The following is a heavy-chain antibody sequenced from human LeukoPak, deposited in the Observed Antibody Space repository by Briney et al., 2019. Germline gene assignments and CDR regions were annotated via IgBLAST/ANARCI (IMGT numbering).Heavy chain of an antibody. CDR1: GGSISSGSYY. J-gene: IGHJ4*02. Sequence: PSETLSLTCTVSGGSISSGSYYWSWIRQPAGKGLEWIGRIYTSGSTNYNPSLKSRVTISVVTSKNQFSLKLSSVTAADTAVYYCAREVPLLMVSSGWSDYWGQGTQVTVSS. D-gene: IGHD6-19*01. CDR3: AREVPLLMVSSGWSDY. V-gene: IGHV4-61*02. CDR2: IYTSGST.